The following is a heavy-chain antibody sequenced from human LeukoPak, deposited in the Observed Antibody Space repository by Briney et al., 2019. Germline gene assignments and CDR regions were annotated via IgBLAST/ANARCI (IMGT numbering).Heavy chain of an antibody. CDR1: GFTLSSYT. CDR2: ISSSSSHI. J-gene: IGHJ3*02. V-gene: IGHV3-21*01. CDR3: ARDPPLGIAAAGVDAFDI. Sequence: GGSLRLSCAASGFTLSSYTMNWVRQAPGKGLEWVSSISSSSSHIYYADSLRGRFTISRDNAKNSLYLQMNSLRAEDTAVYYCARDPPLGIAAAGVDAFDIWGQGTMVTVSS. D-gene: IGHD6-13*01.